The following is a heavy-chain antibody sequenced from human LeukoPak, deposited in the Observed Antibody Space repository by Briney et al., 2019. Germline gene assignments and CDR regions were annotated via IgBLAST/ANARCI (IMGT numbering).Heavy chain of an antibody. V-gene: IGHV5-51*01. Sequence: GASLQISCKGSGYSFTSYWIGWVRQMPGKGLEWMGIIYPGDSDTRYSPSFQGQVTISADKSISTAYLQWSSLKASATAMYYCARVYDSSGDYWGQGTLVTVSS. CDR3: ARVYDSSGDY. CDR2: IYPGDSDT. D-gene: IGHD3-22*01. J-gene: IGHJ4*02. CDR1: GYSFTSYW.